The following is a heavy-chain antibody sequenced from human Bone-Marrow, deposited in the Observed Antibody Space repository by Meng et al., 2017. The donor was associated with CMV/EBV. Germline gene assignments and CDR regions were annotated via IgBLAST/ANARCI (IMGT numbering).Heavy chain of an antibody. CDR2: ISSSGSTI. CDR3: ARDGYCSSTSCLYYYYYYGMDV. V-gene: IGHV3-48*03. D-gene: IGHD2-2*01. CDR1: GFTFSSYE. Sequence: GESLKISCAASGFTFSSYEMNWVRQAPGKGLEWVSYISSSGSTIYYADSVKGRFTISRDNAKNSLYLQMNSLRAEDTAVYYCARDGYCSSTSCLYYYYYYGMDVWGQGTTVTVSS. J-gene: IGHJ6*02.